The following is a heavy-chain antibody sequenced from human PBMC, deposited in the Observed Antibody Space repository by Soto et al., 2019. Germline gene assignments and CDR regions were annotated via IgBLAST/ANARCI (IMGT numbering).Heavy chain of an antibody. CDR1: GFTFSSYG. J-gene: IGHJ4*02. CDR2: LSYDGSNK. V-gene: IGHV3-30*18. D-gene: IGHD3-22*01. CDR3: AKDTTDYYDSSASGY. Sequence: QVQLVESGGGVVQPGRSLRLSCAASGFTFSSYGMHWVRQAPGKGLEWVAVLSYDGSNKYYADSVKGRFTISRDNSKNTLYLQMNSLRAEDTAVYYCAKDTTDYYDSSASGYWGQGTLVTVSS.